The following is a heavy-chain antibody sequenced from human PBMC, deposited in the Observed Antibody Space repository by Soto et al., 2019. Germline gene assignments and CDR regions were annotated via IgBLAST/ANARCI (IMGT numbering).Heavy chain of an antibody. J-gene: IGHJ4*02. V-gene: IGHV1-18*01. CDR3: AGDAPPADY. CDR2: ISAYNGNT. CDR1: GYTFTSYA. Sequence: QVQLVQSGAEVKKPGASVKVSCKASGYTFTSYATSCVRQAPGQGLEWMGWISAYNGNTNYAQKLQGRVTMTTDTATRTAYMERRRLRSDDTAVYYCAGDAPPADYLGQGTLVTVSS.